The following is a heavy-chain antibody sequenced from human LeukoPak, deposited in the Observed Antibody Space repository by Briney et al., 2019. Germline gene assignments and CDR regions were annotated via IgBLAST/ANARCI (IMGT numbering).Heavy chain of an antibody. CDR3: ARGDSGSYPTSFDC. D-gene: IGHD1-26*01. CDR1: GFTFSSYA. CDR2: ISYDGSNK. V-gene: IGHV3-30-3*01. Sequence: GGSLRLSCAASGFTFSSYAMHWVRQAPGKGLEWVAVISYDGSNKYYADSVKGRFTISRDNSKNTLYLQMNSLRAEDTAVYYCARGDSGSYPTSFDCWGQGTLVTVSS. J-gene: IGHJ4*02.